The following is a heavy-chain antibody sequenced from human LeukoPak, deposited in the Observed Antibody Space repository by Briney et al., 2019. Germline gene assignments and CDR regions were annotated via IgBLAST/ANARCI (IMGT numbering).Heavy chain of an antibody. CDR1: GGSISSYY. D-gene: IGHD3-10*01. V-gene: IGHV4-59*01. CDR3: ARDSGVGEVDAFDI. CDR2: IYYSGST. Sequence: SETLSLTCTVSGGSISSYYWSWIRQPPGKGLEWIGYIYYSGSTNYNPSLKSRVTISVDTSKNQFSLKQSSVTAADTAVYYCARDSGVGEVDAFDIWGQGTMVTVSS. J-gene: IGHJ3*02.